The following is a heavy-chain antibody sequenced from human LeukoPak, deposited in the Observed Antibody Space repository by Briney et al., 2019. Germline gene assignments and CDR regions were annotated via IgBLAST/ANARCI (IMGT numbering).Heavy chain of an antibody. D-gene: IGHD3-10*01. CDR3: AKEYDSRGYGANFDN. J-gene: IGHJ4*02. V-gene: IGHV3-30*18. Sequence: GGSLRLSCAASKFTFSNYGMHWVRQAPGKGLEWVAVISSSGAIQYYLESVKGRFTISGDNSGNTLYLQMNSLRPEDTAVYYCAKEYDSRGYGANFDNWGQGTLVTVSS. CDR2: ISSSGAIQ. CDR1: KFTFSNYG.